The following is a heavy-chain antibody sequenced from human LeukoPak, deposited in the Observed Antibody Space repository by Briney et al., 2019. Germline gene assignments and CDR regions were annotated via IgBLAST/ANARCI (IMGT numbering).Heavy chain of an antibody. J-gene: IGHJ6*02. V-gene: IGHV1-18*01. CDR1: GYTFTSYG. CDR3: ARGEVGPSYYYYGMDV. CDR2: ISAYNGNT. Sequence: ASVKVSCKASGYTFTSYGISWVRQAPGQGLEWMGWISAYNGNTNYAQKLQGRVTMTTDTYTSTAYMELRSLRSDGTAVYYCARGEVGPSYYYYGMDVWGQGTTVTVSS. D-gene: IGHD1-26*01.